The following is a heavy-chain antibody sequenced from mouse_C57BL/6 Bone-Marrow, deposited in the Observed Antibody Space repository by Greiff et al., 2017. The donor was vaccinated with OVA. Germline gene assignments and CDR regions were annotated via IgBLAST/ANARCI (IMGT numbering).Heavy chain of an antibody. CDR2: TWWDDDK. V-gene: IGHV8-8*01. Sequence: QVTLKVSGPGILQPSQTLSLTCSFSGFSLSTFGMGVGWIRQPSGKGLEWLAHTWWDDDKYYNPALKSRLTISKDTSKNQVFLKIVNVDTADTATYYCARMNYYGSSWYFDVWGTGTTVTVSS. CDR3: ARMNYYGSSWYFDV. CDR1: GFSLSTFGMG. J-gene: IGHJ1*03. D-gene: IGHD1-1*01.